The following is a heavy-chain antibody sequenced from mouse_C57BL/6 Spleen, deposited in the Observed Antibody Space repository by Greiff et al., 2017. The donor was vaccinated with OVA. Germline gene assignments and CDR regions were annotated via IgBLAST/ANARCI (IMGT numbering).Heavy chain of an antibody. J-gene: IGHJ2*01. Sequence: VQLQQSGPELVKPGASVKISCKASGYTFTDYYMNWVKQSHGKSLEWIGDINPNNGGTSYNQKFKGKATLTVDKSSSTAYMELRSLTSEDSAVYYCARSSWDDYDEVDYWGQGTTLTVSS. CDR2: INPNNGGT. CDR3: ARSSWDDYDEVDY. V-gene: IGHV1-26*01. D-gene: IGHD2-4*01. CDR1: GYTFTDYY.